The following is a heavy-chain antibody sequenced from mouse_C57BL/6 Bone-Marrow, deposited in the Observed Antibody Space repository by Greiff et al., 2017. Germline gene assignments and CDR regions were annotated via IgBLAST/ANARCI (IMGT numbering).Heavy chain of an antibody. CDR1: GYAFSSSW. Sequence: VHLVESGPELVKPGASVKISCKASGYAFSSSWMNWVKQRPGKGLEWIGRIYPGDGDTNYNGKFKGKATLTADKSSSTAYMQLSSLTSEDSAVYFCAIPMVTTNFDYWGQGTTLTVSS. J-gene: IGHJ2*01. CDR3: AIPMVTTNFDY. D-gene: IGHD2-2*01. CDR2: IYPGDGDT. V-gene: IGHV1-82*01.